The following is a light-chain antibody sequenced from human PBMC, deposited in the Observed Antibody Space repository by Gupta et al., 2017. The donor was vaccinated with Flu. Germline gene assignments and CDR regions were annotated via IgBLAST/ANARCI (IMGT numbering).Light chain of an antibody. V-gene: IGKV1-39*01. Sequence: DIQLTQSPSSLSASVGDRVTITCRASQSISSYLNWYQQKPGKAPKLLIYGASSMESGVPSRFSGSGSGTDFTLTISSVQPEDFATYYCQQSYSTPVTFGQGTKVEIK. CDR3: QQSYSTPVT. CDR1: QSISSY. CDR2: GAS. J-gene: IGKJ1*01.